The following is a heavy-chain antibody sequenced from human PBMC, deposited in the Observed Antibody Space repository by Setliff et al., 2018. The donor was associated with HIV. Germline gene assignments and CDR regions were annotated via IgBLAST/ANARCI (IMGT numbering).Heavy chain of an antibody. D-gene: IGHD6-13*01. Sequence: SETLSLTCAVYGESLSGYYWSWLRQPPGKGLEWIGEINHSGSTNYNPSLKSRVSILVDTSKNQFSLNLNSVTAADRAVYFCARVRITTVGSYYYYYMDVWGKGTTVTASS. CDR1: GESLSGYY. CDR3: ARVRITTVGSYYYYYMDV. CDR2: INHSGST. J-gene: IGHJ6*03. V-gene: IGHV4-34*01.